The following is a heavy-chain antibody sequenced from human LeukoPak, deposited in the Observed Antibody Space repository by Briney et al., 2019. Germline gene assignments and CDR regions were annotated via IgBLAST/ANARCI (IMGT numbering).Heavy chain of an antibody. D-gene: IGHD2/OR15-2a*01. CDR2: IYWDDDE. Sequence: SGPTLVKPTQTLTLTCTFSGFSLTPSGVGVGWIRQPPGKAPEWLALIYWDDDERYNASLKSRLTITKDTSRNQVVLTMTKMDPVDTGTYYCARTIDPLGVIVPSALSYVDWGQGTLVTVSS. J-gene: IGHJ4*02. CDR1: GFSLTPSGVG. V-gene: IGHV2-5*02. CDR3: ARTIDPLGVIVPSALSYVD.